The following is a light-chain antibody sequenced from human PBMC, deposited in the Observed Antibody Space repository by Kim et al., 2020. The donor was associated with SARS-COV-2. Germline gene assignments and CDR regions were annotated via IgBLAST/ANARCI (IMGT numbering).Light chain of an antibody. CDR2: DND. V-gene: IGLV1-51*01. CDR3: GTWDSSLTAGV. CDR1: SSNIGNNY. Sequence: GQGVTISCSGSSSNIGNNYVSWYQQLPGTAPKLLIYDNDKRPSGIPDRFFGSKSGTSATLGITGLQTGDEADYHCGTWDSSLTAGVFGGGTKLTVL. J-gene: IGLJ2*01.